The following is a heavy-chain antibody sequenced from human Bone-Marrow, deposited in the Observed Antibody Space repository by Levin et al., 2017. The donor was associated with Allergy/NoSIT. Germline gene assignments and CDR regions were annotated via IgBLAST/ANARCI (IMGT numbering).Heavy chain of an antibody. CDR2: IYYSGST. J-gene: IGHJ4*02. CDR1: GGSISSYY. CDR3: ARGAGLDYYGSGSSAAGYTDFDY. Sequence: GSLRLSCTVSGGSISSYYWSWIRQPPGKGLEWIGYIYYSGSTNYNPSLKSRVTISVDTSKNQFSLKLSSVTAADTAVYYCARGAGLDYYGSGSSAAGYTDFDYWGQGTLVTVSS. D-gene: IGHD3-10*01. V-gene: IGHV4-59*01.